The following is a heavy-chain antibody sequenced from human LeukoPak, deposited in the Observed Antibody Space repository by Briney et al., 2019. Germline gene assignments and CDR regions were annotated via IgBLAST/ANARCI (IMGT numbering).Heavy chain of an antibody. Sequence: SETLSLTCTVPGGSISTYYWSWIRQPPGKGLEWIGYNYYSGSTKSNPSLKSRVIISVDTSNNQFSLKLSSVTAADTAVYYCAGYSSGWYVDYWGQGTLVTVSS. CDR3: AGYSSGWYVDY. CDR2: NYYSGST. J-gene: IGHJ4*02. D-gene: IGHD6-19*01. CDR1: GGSISTYY. V-gene: IGHV4-59*01.